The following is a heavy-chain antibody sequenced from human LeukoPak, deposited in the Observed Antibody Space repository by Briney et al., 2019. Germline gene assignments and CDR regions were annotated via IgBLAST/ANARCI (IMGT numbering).Heavy chain of an antibody. CDR2: ISSSGSTI. D-gene: IGHD2/OR15-2a*01. Sequence: GGSLRLSCAASGFTFSDYYMSWIRQAPGKGLEWVSYISSSGSTIYYADSVKGRFTISRDNAKNSLYLQMNSLRAEDTAVYYCARATFHDDYYYYGMDVWGQGTTVTVS. V-gene: IGHV3-11*01. CDR3: ARATFHDDYYYYGMDV. CDR1: GFTFSDYY. J-gene: IGHJ6*02.